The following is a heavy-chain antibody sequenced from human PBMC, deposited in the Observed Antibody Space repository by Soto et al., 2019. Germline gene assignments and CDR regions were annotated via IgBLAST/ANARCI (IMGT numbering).Heavy chain of an antibody. CDR3: ASYGGERGKPFDY. V-gene: IGHV3-9*01. D-gene: IGHD3-16*01. Sequence: DVQLVESGGGLVQPGRSLTLSCAASGFSFDDYAMHWVRQAPGKGLEWVSGISWNSGSIGYADSVKGRFTISRDNAKNSLYLQMSSLRAEDTALYYCASYGGERGKPFDYWGQGTLVTVSS. CDR1: GFSFDDYA. J-gene: IGHJ4*02. CDR2: ISWNSGSI.